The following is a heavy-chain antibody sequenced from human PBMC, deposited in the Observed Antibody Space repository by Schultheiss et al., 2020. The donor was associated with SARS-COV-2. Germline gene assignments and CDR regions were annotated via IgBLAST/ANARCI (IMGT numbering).Heavy chain of an antibody. CDR1: GGSISSYY. CDR2: INHSGST. Sequence: SETLSLTCTVSGGSISSYYWSWIRQPPGKGLEWIGEINHSGSTNYNPSLKSRVTISVDTSKNQFSLKLSSVTAVDTAVYYCARDRYGGYVIWGQGTMVTVSS. D-gene: IGHD5-12*01. J-gene: IGHJ3*02. CDR3: ARDRYGGYVI. V-gene: IGHV4-59*12.